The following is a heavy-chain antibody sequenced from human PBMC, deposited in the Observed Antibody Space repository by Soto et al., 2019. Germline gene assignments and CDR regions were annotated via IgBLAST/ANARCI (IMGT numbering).Heavy chain of an antibody. CDR2: ISSDGSDK. CDR1: GFTFSNFG. D-gene: IGHD2-15*01. V-gene: IGHV3-30*18. CDR3: AKGSEVARQELDY. J-gene: IGHJ4*02. Sequence: QVQLVESGGGVVQPGRSLRLSCAASGFTFSNFGMHWVRQAPGKGREWVAVISSDGSDKYYSDSVKGRFTISRDNYKNPLFLQMNSLRVEDTAVYYCAKGSEVARQELDYWGQGTLVTVSS.